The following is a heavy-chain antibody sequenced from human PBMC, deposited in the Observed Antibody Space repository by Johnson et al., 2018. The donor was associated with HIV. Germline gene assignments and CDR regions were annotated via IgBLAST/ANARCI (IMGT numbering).Heavy chain of an antibody. D-gene: IGHD1-26*01. Sequence: VQLVESGGGLVQPGGSLRLSCVASGFTVSGNYMSWVRQAPGKGLEWVSVMYSGGSTYYADSVKGRFTISRANSTNTLYLQMNSLRAQDTVVYYCARDWEDHGAFDIWGQGTMVIVSS. CDR1: GFTVSGNY. J-gene: IGHJ3*02. CDR3: ARDWEDHGAFDI. CDR2: MYSGGST. V-gene: IGHV3-66*02.